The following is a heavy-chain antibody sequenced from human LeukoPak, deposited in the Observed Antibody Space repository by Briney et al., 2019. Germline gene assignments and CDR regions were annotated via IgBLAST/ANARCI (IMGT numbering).Heavy chain of an antibody. D-gene: IGHD4-17*01. J-gene: IGHJ4*02. V-gene: IGHV3-7*01. CDR1: GLSFSSSW. CDR3: ARDPAYGALES. Sequence: GGSLRLSCAASGLSFSSSWMTWVRQAPGKGLEWVANMNQDGSAIGYVDSVKGRFTISRDNAKNSLYLQMNSLRAEDTAVYYCARDPAYGALESWGQGTLVTVSS. CDR2: MNQDGSAI.